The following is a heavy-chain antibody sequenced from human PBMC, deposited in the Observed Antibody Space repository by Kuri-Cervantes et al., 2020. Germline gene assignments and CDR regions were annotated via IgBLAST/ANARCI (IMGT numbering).Heavy chain of an antibody. J-gene: IGHJ4*02. CDR1: GDSVSSNSAA. Sequence: SETLSLTCAISGDSVSSNSAAWNWIRQSPSRGLEWLGRTYYRSKWYNDYAVSVKSRITINPDTSKNQFSLQLNSVTPEDTAVYYCATIYGYSGYVGFDYWGQGTLVTVSS. CDR2: TYYRSKWYN. CDR3: ATIYGYSGYVGFDY. V-gene: IGHV6-1*01. D-gene: IGHD5-12*01.